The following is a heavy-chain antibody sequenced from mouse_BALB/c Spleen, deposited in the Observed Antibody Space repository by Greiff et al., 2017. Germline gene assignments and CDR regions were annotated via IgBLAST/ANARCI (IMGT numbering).Heavy chain of an antibody. D-gene: IGHD1-1*01. V-gene: IGHV1S81*02. CDR1: GYTFTSYW. J-gene: IGHJ3*01. Sequence: QVQLQQPGAELVKPGASVKLSCKASGYTFTSYWMHWVKQRPGQGLEWIGEINPSNGRTNYNEKFKSKATLTVDKSSSTAYMQLSSLTSEDSAVYYCARPDYYGSSYDWFAYWGQGTLVTVSA. CDR2: INPSNGRT. CDR3: ARPDYYGSSYDWFAY.